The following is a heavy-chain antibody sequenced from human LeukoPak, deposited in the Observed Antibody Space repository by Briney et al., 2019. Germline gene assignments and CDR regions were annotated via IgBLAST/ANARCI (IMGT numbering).Heavy chain of an antibody. V-gene: IGHV3-64*01. CDR1: GFTFSSYA. J-gene: IGHJ5*02. Sequence: GGSLRLSCAASGFTFSSYAMHWVRQAPGKGLEYVSAISSNGGSTYYANSVKGRFTISRDNSKNTLYLQMGSLRAEDTAVYYCAREGYSYGYWFAPWGQGTLVTVSS. CDR3: AREGYSYGYWFAP. CDR2: ISSNGGST. D-gene: IGHD5-18*01.